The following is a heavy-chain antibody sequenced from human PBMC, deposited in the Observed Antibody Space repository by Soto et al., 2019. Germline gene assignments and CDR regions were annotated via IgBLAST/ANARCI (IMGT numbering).Heavy chain of an antibody. Sequence: QVQMVQSGAEVKKPGSSARVSCKVSGGTFSRHSISWVRQAPGQGLEWMGGIIPIFDATQYAQKFQGRLTMTADESTTTFHMDLSGLRPEDTAIYYCARDLTSVSGSWGQGTLVTVS. J-gene: IGHJ4*02. CDR2: IIPIFDAT. V-gene: IGHV1-69*01. D-gene: IGHD6-25*01. CDR1: GGTFSRHS. CDR3: ARDLTSVSGS.